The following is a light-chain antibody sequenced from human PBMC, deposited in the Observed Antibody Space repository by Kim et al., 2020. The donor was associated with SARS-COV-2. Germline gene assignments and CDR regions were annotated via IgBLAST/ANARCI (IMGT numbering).Light chain of an antibody. J-gene: IGKJ1*01. CDR1: ESISSW. CDR3: QQYYSQSRT. Sequence: ASVGARVTITCRASESISSWLAWYQQKPGKAPELLIYKASNLQGGAPSRFSGSGSGTEFTLTINSLQSGDSATYYCQQYYSQSRTFGQGTKVDIK. V-gene: IGKV1-5*03. CDR2: KAS.